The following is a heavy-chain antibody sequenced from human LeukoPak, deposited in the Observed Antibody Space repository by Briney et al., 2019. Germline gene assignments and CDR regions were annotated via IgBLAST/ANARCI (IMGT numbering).Heavy chain of an antibody. D-gene: IGHD3-10*01. CDR2: ISYDGSNK. J-gene: IGHJ6*02. Sequence: GGSLRLSCAASGFTFSSYGMHWVRQAPGKGLEWVAVISYDGSNKYYADSVKGRFTISRDNSKNTLYPQMNSLRAEDTAVYYCAKDYKVRGARKGYYYGMDVWGQGTTVTVSS. V-gene: IGHV3-30*18. CDR1: GFTFSSYG. CDR3: AKDYKVRGARKGYYYGMDV.